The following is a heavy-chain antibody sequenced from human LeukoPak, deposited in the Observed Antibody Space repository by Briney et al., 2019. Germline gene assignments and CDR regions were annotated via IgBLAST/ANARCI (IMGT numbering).Heavy chain of an antibody. V-gene: IGHV3-30*03. CDR3: AREKRGMGGGSSYDY. Sequence: TGGSLRLSCAASGFTFSNAWMSWVRQAPGKGLEWVAVISYDGSNKYYADSVKGRFTISRDNSKNTLYLQMNSLRAEDTAVYYCAREKRGMGGGSSYDYWGQGTLVTVSS. D-gene: IGHD2-15*01. CDR2: ISYDGSNK. J-gene: IGHJ4*02. CDR1: GFTFSNAW.